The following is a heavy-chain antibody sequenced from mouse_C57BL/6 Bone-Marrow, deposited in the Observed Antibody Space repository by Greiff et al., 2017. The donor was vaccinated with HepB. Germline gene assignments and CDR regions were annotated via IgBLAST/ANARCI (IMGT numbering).Heavy chain of an antibody. CDR2: IYPGGGYT. CDR3: ARWAYGSSLYYFDY. CDR1: GYTFTNYW. V-gene: IGHV1-63*01. J-gene: IGHJ2*01. Sequence: VHLVESGAELVRPGTSVKMSCKASGYTFTNYWIGWAKQRPGHGLEWIGDIYPGGGYTNYNEKFKGKATLTADKSSSTAYMQFSSLTSEDSAIYYCARWAYGSSLYYFDYWGQGTTLTVSS. D-gene: IGHD1-1*01.